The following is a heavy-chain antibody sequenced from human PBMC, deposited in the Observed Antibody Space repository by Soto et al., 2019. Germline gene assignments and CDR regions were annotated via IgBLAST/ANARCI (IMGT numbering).Heavy chain of an antibody. Sequence: QVQLQESGPGLVKPSQTLSLTCTVSGASITSGGYSWSWIRQHPGTGREGIGYIYDSGSNYYNTSLKRRVTVAEASCKNQFALNRTTVTAAAADVCDCATVGGATHNFFDSWGQGTLFTVSS. CDR1: GASITSGGYS. J-gene: IGHJ4*02. V-gene: IGHV4-31*03. CDR2: IYDSGSN. D-gene: IGHD3-16*01. CDR3: ATVGGATHNFFDS.